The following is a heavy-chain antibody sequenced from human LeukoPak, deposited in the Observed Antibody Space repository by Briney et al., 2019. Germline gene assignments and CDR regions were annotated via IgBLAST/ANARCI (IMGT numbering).Heavy chain of an antibody. CDR3: ARAPRCSGGSCPTYYFDY. CDR2: INSVGSST. Sequence: RGSLRLSCAAPGFTSSSYWMPWVRHAPGKGLVWVSRINSVGSSTSYADSVKGRFTISRDNAKNTLYLQMNSLRAEDTAVYYCARAPRCSGGSCPTYYFDYWGQGTLVTVSS. CDR1: GFTSSSYW. D-gene: IGHD2-15*01. J-gene: IGHJ4*02. V-gene: IGHV3-74*01.